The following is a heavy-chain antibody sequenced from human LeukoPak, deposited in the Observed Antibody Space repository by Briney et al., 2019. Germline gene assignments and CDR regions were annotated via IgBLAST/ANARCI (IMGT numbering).Heavy chain of an antibody. D-gene: IGHD3-3*01. CDR3: ASEWLFGVP. V-gene: IGHV3-21*01. Sequence: PGGSLRLSCAASGFTFDDYTMHWVRQAPGKGLEWVSSISSSSSYIYYADSVKGRFTISRDNAKNSLYLQMNSLRAEDTAVYYCASEWLFGVPWGQGTLVAVSS. CDR1: GFTFDDYT. J-gene: IGHJ4*02. CDR2: ISSSSSYI.